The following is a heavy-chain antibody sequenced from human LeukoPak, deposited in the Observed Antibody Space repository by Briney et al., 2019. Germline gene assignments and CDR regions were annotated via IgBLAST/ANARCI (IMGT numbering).Heavy chain of an antibody. J-gene: IGHJ4*02. CDR1: GFTFSSYA. CDR3: ASPRYSSGWYYFDY. D-gene: IGHD6-19*01. V-gene: IGHV3-30-3*01. CDR2: ISYDGSNK. Sequence: GGSLRLSCAASGFTFSSYAMRWVRQAPGKGLEWVAVISYDGSNKYYADSVKGRFTISRDNSKNTLYLQMNSLRAEDTAVYYCASPRYSSGWYYFDYWGQGTLVTVSS.